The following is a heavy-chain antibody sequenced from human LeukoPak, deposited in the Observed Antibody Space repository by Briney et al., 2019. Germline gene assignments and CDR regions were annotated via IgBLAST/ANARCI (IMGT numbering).Heavy chain of an antibody. Sequence: GASVKVSCKASGYTFTSYAMHRVRQAPGQRLEWMGWINAGNGNTKYSQKFQGRVTITRDTSASTAYMELSSLRSEDTAVYYCARGDGWYYFDYWGQGTLVTVSS. CDR2: INAGNGNT. CDR3: ARGDGWYYFDY. V-gene: IGHV1-3*01. CDR1: GYTFTSYA. D-gene: IGHD6-19*01. J-gene: IGHJ4*02.